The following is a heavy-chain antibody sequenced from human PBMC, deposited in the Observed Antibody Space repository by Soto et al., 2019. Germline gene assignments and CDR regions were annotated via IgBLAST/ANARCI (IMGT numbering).Heavy chain of an antibody. CDR2: INPDSGPT. V-gene: IGHV1-2*02. D-gene: IGHD7-27*01. Sequence: QVQLVQPGAELKKPGASVKVSCKASEATFSAYYIHGVRQAPGQGLERMGWINPDSGPTKSAQNSQARVTITSELSISTADMKLTRLISDDTARSVCTTVSGDSGFDSWGQGTLVTVSS. J-gene: IGHJ4*02. CDR3: TTVSGDSGFDS. CDR1: EATFSAYY.